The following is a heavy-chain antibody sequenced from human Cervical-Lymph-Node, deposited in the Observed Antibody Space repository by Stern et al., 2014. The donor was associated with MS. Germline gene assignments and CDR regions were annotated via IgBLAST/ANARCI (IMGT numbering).Heavy chain of an antibody. CDR2: INPNSGGQ. V-gene: IGHV1-2*02. CDR3: ARLRSSWFYYFDY. J-gene: IGHJ4*02. Sequence: QLVQSGAEVKEPGASVKVSCRASGYPFNDYYIHWVRQAPGQGLAWMGWINPNSGGQKYAQTFQGRVPMTTDTSISAAYMELSRLRSDDTAVYFCARLRSSWFYYFDYWGQGTVVTVSS. D-gene: IGHD6-13*01. CDR1: GYPFNDYY.